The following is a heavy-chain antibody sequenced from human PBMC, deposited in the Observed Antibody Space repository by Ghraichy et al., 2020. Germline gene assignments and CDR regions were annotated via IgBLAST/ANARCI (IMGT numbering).Heavy chain of an antibody. D-gene: IGHD5-18*01. CDR1: GFTFDDYT. CDR2: ISWDGGST. Sequence: GGSLRLSCAASGFTFDDYTMHWVRQAPGKGLEWVSLISWDGGSTYYADSVKGRFTISRDNSKNSLYLQINSLRTEDTALYYCAKDGGYSYGYGTLDYWGQGTLVTVSS. CDR3: AKDGGYSYGYGTLDY. V-gene: IGHV3-43*01. J-gene: IGHJ4*02.